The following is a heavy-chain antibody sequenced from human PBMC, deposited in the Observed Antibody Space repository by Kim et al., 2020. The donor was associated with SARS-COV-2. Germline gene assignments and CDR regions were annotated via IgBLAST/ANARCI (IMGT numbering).Heavy chain of an antibody. Sequence: GGSLRLSCAASGFTFSSYAMSWVRQAPGKGLEWVSAISGSGGSTYYADSVKGRFTISRDNSKNTLYLQMNSLRAEDTAVYYCAKDRADCSSTSCYYYYYYGMDVWGQGTTVTVSS. CDR3: AKDRADCSSTSCYYYYYYGMDV. D-gene: IGHD2-2*01. V-gene: IGHV3-23*01. CDR1: GFTFSSYA. CDR2: ISGSGGST. J-gene: IGHJ6*02.